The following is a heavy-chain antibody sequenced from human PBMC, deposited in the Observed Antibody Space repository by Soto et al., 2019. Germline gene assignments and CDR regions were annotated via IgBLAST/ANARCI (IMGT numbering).Heavy chain of an antibody. V-gene: IGHV1-3*01. D-gene: IGHD6-19*01. CDR1: GYTLANYA. CDR2: IHGGKDDT. J-gene: IGHJ3*02. CDR3: ARGVRAVADTPYDAFDI. Sequence: QVQLVQSEAEVKNPGASVKVSCKASGYTLANYAMFWVRQAPGERLEWMGWIHGGKDDTKYSHKFHGIVVISRGIPATTLYMELSSRISEDTAVYYCARGVRAVADTPYDAFDIWGQGTLVTVSS.